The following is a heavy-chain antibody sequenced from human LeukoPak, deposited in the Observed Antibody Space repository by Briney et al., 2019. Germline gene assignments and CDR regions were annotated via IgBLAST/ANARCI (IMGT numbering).Heavy chain of an antibody. D-gene: IGHD2-15*01. V-gene: IGHV1-69*04. CDR2: IIPILGIA. J-gene: IGHJ3*02. CDR1: GYTFTGYY. Sequence: SVKVSCKASGYTFTGYYMHWVRQAPGQGLEWMGRIIPILGIANYAQKFQGRVTITADKSTSTAYMELSSLRSEDTAVYYCARDRLGVVVAATGAFDIWGQGTMVTVSS. CDR3: ARDRLGVVVAATGAFDI.